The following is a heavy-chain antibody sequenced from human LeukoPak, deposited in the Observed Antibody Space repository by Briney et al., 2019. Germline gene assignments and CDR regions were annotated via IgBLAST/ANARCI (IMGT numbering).Heavy chain of an antibody. D-gene: IGHD3-22*01. V-gene: IGHV3-30*18. CDR3: AKDLWNYYDSSGSYGN. J-gene: IGHJ4*02. CDR2: ISYDGSHK. Sequence: GGSLRLSCAASGFTYSSYGMHWVRQAPGKGLEWVAVISYDGSHKYYADSVKGRFTISRDNSKNTLYLQMNSLRAEDTAVYYCAKDLWNYYDSSGSYGNWGQGTLVTVSS. CDR1: GFTYSSYG.